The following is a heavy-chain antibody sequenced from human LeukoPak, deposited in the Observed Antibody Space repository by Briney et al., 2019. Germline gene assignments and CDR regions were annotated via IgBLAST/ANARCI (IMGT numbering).Heavy chain of an antibody. D-gene: IGHD3-9*01. V-gene: IGHV3-23*01. Sequence: PGGSLRLSCAASGFTFSSYAMSWVRQAPGKGLEWVSAISGSGGSTYYADSVKGRFTISRDNPKNTLYLQMNSLRAEETAVYYCATPPRILTGYYPGDYWGQGTLVTVSS. CDR2: ISGSGGST. CDR3: ATPPRILTGYYPGDY. J-gene: IGHJ4*02. CDR1: GFTFSSYA.